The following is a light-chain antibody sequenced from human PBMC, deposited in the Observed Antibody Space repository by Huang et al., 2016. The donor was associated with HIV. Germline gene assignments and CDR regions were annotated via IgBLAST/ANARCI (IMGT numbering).Light chain of an antibody. Sequence: EIVLTQSPAILSLSPGERATLSCRASQSVSNSFAWYQQKPGQPPTLLIYDASNRATCIPARFSGSGSGTDFTLTVSSLEPEDFAIYYCQHRGNWPYTFGQGTKLEIK. J-gene: IGKJ2*01. CDR2: DAS. CDR1: QSVSNS. V-gene: IGKV3-11*01. CDR3: QHRGNWPYT.